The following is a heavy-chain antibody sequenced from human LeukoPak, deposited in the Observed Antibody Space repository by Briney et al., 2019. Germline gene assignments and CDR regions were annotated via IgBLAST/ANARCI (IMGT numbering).Heavy chain of an antibody. Sequence: GASVKVSCKVSGYTLTELSMHWVRQAPGKGLEWMGGFDPEDGETIYAQKFQGRVTMTEDTSTDTAYMELSSLRSEDTAVYYCASSRSGYSGSPFDYWGQGTLAAVSS. CDR1: GYTLTELS. CDR2: FDPEDGET. D-gene: IGHD5-12*01. V-gene: IGHV1-24*01. J-gene: IGHJ4*02. CDR3: ASSRSGYSGSPFDY.